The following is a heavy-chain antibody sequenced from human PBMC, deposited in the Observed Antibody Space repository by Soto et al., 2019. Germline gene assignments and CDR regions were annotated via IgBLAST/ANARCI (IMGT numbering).Heavy chain of an antibody. CDR3: AREITYFYGSGSHMNNVYFDS. V-gene: IGHV1-18*04. CDR1: GYTFTSYG. Sequence: QVHLVQSGAEVKKPGASVKVSCKASGYTFTSYGISWVRQAPGQGLEWMGWISTYNGNTNYVQKLQGRVTMTTDTSTSTAYMELRSLRPDDTALYYCAREITYFYGSGSHMNNVYFDSWGQGTLVTVSS. J-gene: IGHJ4*02. CDR2: ISTYNGNT. D-gene: IGHD3-10*01.